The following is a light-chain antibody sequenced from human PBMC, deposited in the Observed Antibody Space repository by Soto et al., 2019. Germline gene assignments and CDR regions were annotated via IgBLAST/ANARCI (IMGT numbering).Light chain of an antibody. V-gene: IGKV3-15*01. CDR2: GAS. Sequence: EIVMTQSPATLSLSPGERAALSCRASQSINSELAWYQQKPGQPPTLLIYGASTRATGVPARFTGSESGADFTLTISRLQSEDVAVYYCQQGHNWPLTFGQGTRLEI. CDR3: QQGHNWPLT. CDR1: QSINSE. J-gene: IGKJ2*01.